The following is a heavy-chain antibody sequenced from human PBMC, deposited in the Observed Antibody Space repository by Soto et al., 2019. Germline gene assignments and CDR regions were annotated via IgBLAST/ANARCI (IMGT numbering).Heavy chain of an antibody. CDR1: GGSFTSYS. J-gene: IGHJ6*03. V-gene: IGHV1-69*02. CDR3: AKSLLFVDHGYMAV. D-gene: IGHD2-21*01. CDR2: IIPIQGKA. Sequence: QVQLVQSGAELKKPGSSVKVSCEASGGSFTSYSFTWVRQAPGQGLEWMGRIIPIQGKANYALKFQDRVTNTADRSTRTVYMELTSLRPEDTAVDFCAKSLLFVDHGYMAVWGKGTTVTVSS.